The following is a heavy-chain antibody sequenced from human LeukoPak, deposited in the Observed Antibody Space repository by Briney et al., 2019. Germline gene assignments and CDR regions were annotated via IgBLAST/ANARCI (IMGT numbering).Heavy chain of an antibody. CDR3: ARMNSSGWYFDY. CDR1: GFPFSSYS. CDR2: ISSSSSYI. Sequence: PGGSLRLSCAASGFPFSSYSMNWVRQAPGKGLEWVSSISSSSSYIYYADSVKGRFTISRDNAKNSLYLQMNSLRADDTAVYYCARMNSSGWYFDYWGQGTLVTVSS. J-gene: IGHJ4*02. V-gene: IGHV3-21*01. D-gene: IGHD6-19*01.